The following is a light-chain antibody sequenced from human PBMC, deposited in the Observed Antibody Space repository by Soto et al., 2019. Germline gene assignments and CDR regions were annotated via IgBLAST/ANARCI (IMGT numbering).Light chain of an antibody. CDR1: SSDVGAYNY. CDR2: DVS. Sequence: QSALTQPASVSGSPGQSITISCTGTSSDVGAYNYVSWYQQYPGKAPKLVIYDVSHRPSGVSPRFSGSKSGNTASLTISGLQAEDEAEYHCSSYTRSTSVIFGGGTQLTVL. J-gene: IGLJ2*01. V-gene: IGLV2-14*01. CDR3: SSYTRSTSVI.